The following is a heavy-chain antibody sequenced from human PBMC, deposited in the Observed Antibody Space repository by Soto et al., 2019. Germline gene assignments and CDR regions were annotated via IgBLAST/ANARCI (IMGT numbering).Heavy chain of an antibody. CDR2: INPNGGST. CDR3: AGGRRGSGFMPASFDP. CDR1: GYTFTSYS. D-gene: IGHD6-19*01. J-gene: IGHJ5*02. Sequence: QVQLVQSGAEVKKPGASVKISCKASGYTFTSYSIHWVRQAPGQGLEWMGIINPNGGSTSYAQKFQARITMTREKYTRTVDMEAGSLTAGDTSVYYCAGGRRGSGFMPASFDPWGQGTLVTVSS. V-gene: IGHV1-46*01.